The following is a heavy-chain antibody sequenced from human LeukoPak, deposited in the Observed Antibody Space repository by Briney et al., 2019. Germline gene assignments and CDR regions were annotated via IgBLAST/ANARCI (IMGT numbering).Heavy chain of an antibody. D-gene: IGHD3-3*01. J-gene: IGHJ4*02. CDR2: IYSGGSI. Sequence: GGSLRLSCAASGFTVSSNYMSWVRRAPGKGLEWVSVIYSGGSIYYTDSVKGRFTISRDNSKNTLYLQMNSLRAEDTAVYYCAKDLGTTNLWRAFDYWGQGTLVTVSS. CDR3: AKDLGTTNLWRAFDY. V-gene: IGHV3-53*01. CDR1: GFTVSSNY.